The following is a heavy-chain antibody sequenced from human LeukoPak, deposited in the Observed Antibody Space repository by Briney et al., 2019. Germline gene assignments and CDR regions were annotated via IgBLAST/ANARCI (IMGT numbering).Heavy chain of an antibody. CDR1: GGSISSYY. Sequence: PSETLSLTCTVSGGSISSYYWSWIRQPPGKGLEWIGYIYYSGSTNYNPSLKSRVTISVDTSKNQFSLKLGSVTAADTAVYYCARWYSSSWYGEYFDYWGQGTLVTVSS. D-gene: IGHD6-13*01. CDR3: ARWYSSSWYGEYFDY. V-gene: IGHV4-59*01. CDR2: IYYSGST. J-gene: IGHJ4*02.